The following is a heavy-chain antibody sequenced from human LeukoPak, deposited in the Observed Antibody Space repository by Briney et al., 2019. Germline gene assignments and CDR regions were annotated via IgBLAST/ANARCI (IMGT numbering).Heavy chain of an antibody. CDR3: AKEKGAPAGLFDS. CDR2: IRYDGRNK. CDR1: GFTLTSYG. D-gene: IGHD6-13*01. J-gene: IGHJ4*02. V-gene: IGHV3-30*02. Sequence: GGSLRLSCAASGFTLTSYGTHWVRQAPGKGLQWVAFIRYDGRNKYYGDSGKGRFTISRDNSKNTLFLQMNSLRPEDTAVYYCAKEKGAPAGLFDSWGQGTLVTVSS.